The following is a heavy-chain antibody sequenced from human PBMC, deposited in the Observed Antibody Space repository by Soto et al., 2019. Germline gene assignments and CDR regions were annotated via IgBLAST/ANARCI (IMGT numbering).Heavy chain of an antibody. CDR1: GGSISSGGYY. J-gene: IGHJ4*02. V-gene: IGHV4-31*03. Sequence: SETLSLTCTVSGGSISSGGYYWSWIRQHPGKGLEWIGYIYYSGSTYYNPSLKSRVTISVDTSKNQFSLKLSSVTAADTAVYYCARTYYGSGSDNYFDYWGQGTLVTVSS. CDR3: ARTYYGSGSDNYFDY. D-gene: IGHD3-10*01. CDR2: IYYSGST.